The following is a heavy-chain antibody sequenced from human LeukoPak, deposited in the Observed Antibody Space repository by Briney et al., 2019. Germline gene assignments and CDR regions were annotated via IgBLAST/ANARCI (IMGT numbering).Heavy chain of an antibody. CDR1: GFTFSSYW. J-gene: IGHJ4*02. CDR2: ISYDGSNK. V-gene: IGHV3-30*03. D-gene: IGHD5-18*01. CDR3: ARSLYGEAMANFDY. Sequence: PGGSLRLSCAASGFTFSSYWMSWVRQAPGKGLEWVAVISYDGSNKYYADSVKGRFTISRDNSKNTLYLQMNSLRAEDTAVYYCARSLYGEAMANFDYWGQGTLVTVSS.